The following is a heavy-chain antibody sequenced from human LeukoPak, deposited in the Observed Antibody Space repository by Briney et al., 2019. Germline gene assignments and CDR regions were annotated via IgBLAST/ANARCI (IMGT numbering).Heavy chain of an antibody. CDR1: GGSFSGYY. D-gene: IGHD3-10*01. Sequence: SETLSLTCAVYGGSFSGYYWSWIRQPPGKGLEWIGEINHSGSTNYNPSLKSRVTMSVDTSKNQFSLKLSSVTAADTAVYYCARAITMVRGGNNWFDPWGQGTLVTVSS. CDR3: ARAITMVRGGNNWFDP. V-gene: IGHV4-34*01. J-gene: IGHJ5*02. CDR2: INHSGST.